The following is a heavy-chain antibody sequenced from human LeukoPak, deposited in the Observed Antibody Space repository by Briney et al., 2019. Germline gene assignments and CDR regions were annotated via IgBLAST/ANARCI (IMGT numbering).Heavy chain of an antibody. D-gene: IGHD6-6*01. CDR1: GGTFSSYA. CDR2: IIPIFGTA. CDR3: ARDNLDEGIAARPDYYYYYMDV. V-gene: IGHV1-69*05. Sequence: SVKVSCKASGGTFSSYAISWVRQAPGQGLEWMGGIIPIFGTANYAQKFQGRVTITTDESTSTAYTELSSLRSEDTAVYYCARDNLDEGIAARPDYYYYYMDVWGKGTTVTVSS. J-gene: IGHJ6*03.